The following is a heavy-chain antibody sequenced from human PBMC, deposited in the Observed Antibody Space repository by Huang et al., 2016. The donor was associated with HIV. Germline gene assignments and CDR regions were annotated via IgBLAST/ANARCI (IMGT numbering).Heavy chain of an antibody. J-gene: IGHJ6*02. CDR2: VYFLGNT. CDR3: AREVRSVDTDRPDGYYYRGLDV. V-gene: IGHV4-39*02. Sequence: QLRESGPGLVTPSETLSLTCSASGTSMTSSTFYWGWFRQPPGRGREWDGSVYFLGNTYTTPSLKSRATISIDPATKQYSMRRTSVTAADTAVYFCAREVRSVDTDRPDGYYYRGLDVWGQGTTVIVSS. D-gene: IGHD2-2*03. CDR1: GTSMTSSTFY.